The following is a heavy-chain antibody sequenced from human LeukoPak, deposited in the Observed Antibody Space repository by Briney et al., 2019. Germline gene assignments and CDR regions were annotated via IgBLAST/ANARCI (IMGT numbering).Heavy chain of an antibody. Sequence: ASVKVSCKASGSTFTSYAMHWVRQAPGQRLEWMGWINAGNGNTKYSQKFQGRVTITRDTSASTAYMELSSLRSEDTAVYYCAREGYCSGGSCYWASKEFDYWGQGTLVTVSS. D-gene: IGHD2-15*01. V-gene: IGHV1-3*01. CDR3: AREGYCSGGSCYWASKEFDY. CDR2: INAGNGNT. J-gene: IGHJ4*02. CDR1: GSTFTSYA.